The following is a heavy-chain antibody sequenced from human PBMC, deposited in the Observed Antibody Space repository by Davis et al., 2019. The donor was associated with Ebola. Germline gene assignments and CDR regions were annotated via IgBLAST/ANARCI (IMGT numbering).Heavy chain of an antibody. CDR3: GKVTEYNSGCLDY. Sequence: GESLKISCAASGFTFSSYAMSWVRQAPGKGLEWVSRISGSGGSTYYADSVKGRFTISRDNSKNTVYLQMNSLRAEDTAVYYCGKVTEYNSGCLDYWGQGTLVTVSS. J-gene: IGHJ4*02. CDR1: GFTFSSYA. V-gene: IGHV3-23*01. D-gene: IGHD6-19*01. CDR2: ISGSGGST.